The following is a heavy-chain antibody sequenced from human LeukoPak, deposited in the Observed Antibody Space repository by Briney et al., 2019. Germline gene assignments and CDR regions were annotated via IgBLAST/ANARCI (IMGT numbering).Heavy chain of an antibody. CDR2: IIPIFGTA. J-gene: IGHJ4*02. V-gene: IGHV1-69*13. CDR3: ARGDDYYDSSGYYWDY. CDR1: GGTFSSYA. Sequence: EASVKVSCKASGGTFSSYAISWVRQAPGQGLEWMGGIIPIFGTANYAQKFQGRVTITADESTSTAYMELSSLRSEDTAVYYCARGDDYYDSSGYYWDYWGQGTLVTVSS. D-gene: IGHD3-22*01.